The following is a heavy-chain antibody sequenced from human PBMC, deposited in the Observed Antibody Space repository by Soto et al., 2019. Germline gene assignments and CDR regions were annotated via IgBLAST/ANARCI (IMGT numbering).Heavy chain of an antibody. D-gene: IGHD2-21*02. J-gene: IGHJ3*02. CDR1: GGTFSSYA. V-gene: IGHV1-69*01. CDR3: AAIPYTVVTPSCGSCLDFDI. CDR2: IIPIFGTA. Sequence: QVQLVQSGAEVKKPGSSVKVSCKASGGTFSSYAISWVRQAPGQGLEWMGGIIPIFGTANYAQKFQGRVTITADESTSTAYMAVSSLRSEDTAVYYCAAIPYTVVTPSCGSCLDFDIWGQGTMVTVSS.